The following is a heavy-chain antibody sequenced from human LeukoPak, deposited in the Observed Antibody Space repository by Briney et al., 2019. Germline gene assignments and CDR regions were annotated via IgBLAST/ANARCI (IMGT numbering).Heavy chain of an antibody. J-gene: IGHJ5*02. CDR2: IYYSGSS. CDR1: GGSISGYH. V-gene: IGHV4-59*12. D-gene: IGHD3-10*01. Sequence: PSETLSLTCTVSGGSISGYHWSWIRQPPGKGLEWLGYIYYSGSSNYNPSLKSRVTISADTSKNQFSLKLSSVTAADTAVYYCARAKPLLWFGELLNNWFDPWGQGTLVTVSS. CDR3: ARAKPLLWFGELLNNWFDP.